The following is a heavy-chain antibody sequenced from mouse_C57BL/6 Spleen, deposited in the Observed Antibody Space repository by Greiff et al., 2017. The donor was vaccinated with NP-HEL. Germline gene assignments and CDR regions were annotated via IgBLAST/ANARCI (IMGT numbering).Heavy chain of an antibody. CDR1: GYTFTSYG. CDR2: IYPRSGNT. D-gene: IGHD2-4*01. V-gene: IGHV1-81*01. J-gene: IGHJ3*01. CDR3: ARLRYDYDEAWFAY. Sequence: VQLQQSGAELARPGASVKLSCKASGYTFTSYGISWVKQRTGQGLEWIGEIYPRSGNTYYNEKFKGKATLTADKSSSTAYMELRGLTSEDSAVYFCARLRYDYDEAWFAYWGQGTLVTVSA.